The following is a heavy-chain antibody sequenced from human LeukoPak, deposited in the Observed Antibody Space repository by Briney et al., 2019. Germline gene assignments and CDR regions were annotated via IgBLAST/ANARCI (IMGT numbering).Heavy chain of an antibody. J-gene: IGHJ4*02. CDR3: AKDFPPYSSSTRHFDY. CDR1: GCTFSNYG. D-gene: IGHD6-6*01. Sequence: PGGSLRLSCAASGCTFSNYGMHWVRQAPGKGLEWVAFIRFDESNKYYADSVKGRFTISRDNSKNTLYLQMSTLRAEDTAVYYCAKDFPPYSSSTRHFDYWGQGTLVTVSS. V-gene: IGHV3-30*02. CDR2: IRFDESNK.